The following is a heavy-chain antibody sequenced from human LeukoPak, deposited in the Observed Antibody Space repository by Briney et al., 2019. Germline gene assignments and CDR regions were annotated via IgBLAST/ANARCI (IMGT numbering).Heavy chain of an antibody. J-gene: IGHJ4*02. Sequence: SEALSLTCIETGGSISSYNWSWIRQPAGQVLACIGLISSSGSTNYTTSLKSRVTVSVVRSKDQFSVWLPSLIVADTAVYFCAREPQQGGFDYWGQGTLVTVSS. D-gene: IGHD6-13*01. CDR3: AREPQQGGFDY. CDR1: GGSISSYN. CDR2: ISSSGST. V-gene: IGHV4-4*07.